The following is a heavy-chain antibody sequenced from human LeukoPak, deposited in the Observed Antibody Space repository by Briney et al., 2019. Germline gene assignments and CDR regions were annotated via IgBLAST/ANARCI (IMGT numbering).Heavy chain of an antibody. CDR3: ARDLLETYSSGWYVAFDY. Sequence: GGSLRLSCVASGFTFSSYSMHWVRQAPGKGLEWVAVIWYDGSNKYYADSVKGRFTISRDNSKNTLYLQMNSLRAEDTAVYYCARDLLETYSSGWYVAFDYWGQGTLVTVSS. CDR2: IWYDGSNK. CDR1: GFTFSSYS. J-gene: IGHJ4*02. V-gene: IGHV3-33*08. D-gene: IGHD6-19*01.